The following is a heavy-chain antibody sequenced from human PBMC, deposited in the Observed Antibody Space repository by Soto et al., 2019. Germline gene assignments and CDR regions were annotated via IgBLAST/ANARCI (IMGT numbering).Heavy chain of an antibody. CDR1: GFTFSSYD. V-gene: IGHV3-13*01. CDR3: ARGGIWGVSWNWFDT. D-gene: IGHD3-10*01. Sequence: EVQLVESGGGLVQPGGSLRLSCAASGFTFSSYDMHWVRQVTGKGLEWVSGIDSAGDAKYPASVKGRFTISRENAKNSLHLQMNSLRAGDTAVYYCARGGIWGVSWNWFDTWGQGTLVTVSS. CDR2: IDSAGDA. J-gene: IGHJ5*02.